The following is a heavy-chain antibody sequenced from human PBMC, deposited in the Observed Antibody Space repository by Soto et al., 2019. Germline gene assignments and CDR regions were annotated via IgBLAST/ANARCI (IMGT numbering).Heavy chain of an antibody. CDR2: IYYSGST. V-gene: IGHV4-31*03. J-gene: IGHJ5*02. D-gene: IGHD2-15*01. Sequence: PSETLSLTCTVSGFSIISGGYYWSWIRQHPGKGLEWIGYIYYSGSTYYNPSLKSRVTISVDTSKNQFSLKLSSVTAADTAMYYCARHAGGKYNWFDPWGQGTLVTVSS. CDR1: GFSIISGGYY. CDR3: ARHAGGKYNWFDP.